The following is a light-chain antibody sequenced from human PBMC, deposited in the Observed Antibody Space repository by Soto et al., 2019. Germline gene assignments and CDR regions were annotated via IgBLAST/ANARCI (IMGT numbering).Light chain of an antibody. J-gene: IGKJ4*01. CDR2: GAS. V-gene: IGKV3-15*01. CDR1: QSVSSD. Sequence: EIGMTQSPATLSVSPGERATLSCRASQSVSSDLAWYQQKPGQAPRLLIYGASTRATGIPARFTGSGSGTEFTLTISSLQSEDFALYYCQQYNHWLTFGGGTKVEIK. CDR3: QQYNHWLT.